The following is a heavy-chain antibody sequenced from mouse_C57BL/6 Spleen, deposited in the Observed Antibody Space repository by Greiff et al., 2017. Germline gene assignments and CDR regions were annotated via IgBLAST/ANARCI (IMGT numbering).Heavy chain of an antibody. Sequence: ESGPELVKPGASVKISCKASGYAFSSSWMNWVKQRPGKGLEWIGRIYPGDGDTNYNGKFKGKATLTADKSSSTAYMQLSSLTSEDSAVYFCARGGPGGGFAYWGQGTLVTVSA. V-gene: IGHV1-82*01. CDR2: IYPGDGDT. D-gene: IGHD3-3*01. CDR3: ARGGPGGGFAY. CDR1: GYAFSSSW. J-gene: IGHJ3*01.